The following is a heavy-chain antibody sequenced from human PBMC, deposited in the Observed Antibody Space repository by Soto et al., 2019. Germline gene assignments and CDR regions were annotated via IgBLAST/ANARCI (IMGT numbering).Heavy chain of an antibody. Sequence: ASSKVSCKSPGSPFIRYYVHWVRQAPGQGLEWMGCGNSNSGGTSYALKFQDWVTMSRDTSISTAYMELRRLKSDDTAVYYCTRSCVSDFYYACWGRGALVAVSS. CDR3: TRSCVSDFYYAC. CDR2: GNSNSGGT. V-gene: IGHV1-2*04. D-gene: IGHD3-22*01. J-gene: IGHJ4*02. CDR1: GSPFIRYY.